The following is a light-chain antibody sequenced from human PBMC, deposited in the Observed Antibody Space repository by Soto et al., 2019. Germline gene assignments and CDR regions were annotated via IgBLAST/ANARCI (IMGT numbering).Light chain of an antibody. J-gene: IGKJ2*01. Sequence: EIVMTQSPATLSVSPGERATLSCRASQRVSSNLAWYQQKPGQAPRLLIYGASTRATGLPARFSGSGSGTEFTLTFISLQSEDFAVYYWQQYNNWPYTFGQGTKLDIK. CDR1: QRVSSN. CDR3: QQYNNWPYT. CDR2: GAS. V-gene: IGKV3-15*01.